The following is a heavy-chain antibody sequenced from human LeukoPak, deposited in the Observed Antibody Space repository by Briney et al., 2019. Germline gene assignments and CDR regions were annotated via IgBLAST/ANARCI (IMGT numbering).Heavy chain of an antibody. D-gene: IGHD3-10*01. J-gene: IGHJ4*02. CDR3: ARAGLWFGEFPFDY. CDR2: INHSGST. V-gene: IGHV4-34*01. Sequence: SETLSLTCAVYGGSFSGYYWSWIRQPPGKGLEWIGEINHSGSTNYNPSLKSRVTISVDTSKNQFSLKLSSVTAADTAVYYCARAGLWFGEFPFDYWGQGTLVTVSS. CDR1: GGSFSGYY.